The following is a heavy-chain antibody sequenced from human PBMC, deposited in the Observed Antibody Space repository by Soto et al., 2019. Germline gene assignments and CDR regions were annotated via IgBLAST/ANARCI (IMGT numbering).Heavy chain of an antibody. V-gene: IGHV1-69*13. D-gene: IGHD3-22*01. CDR2: IIPIFGTA. Sequence: ASVTVSCKASGGTFSSYAISWVRQAPGQGLEWMGGIIPIFGTANYAQKFQGRVTITADESTSTAYMELSSLRSEDTAVYYCARSVVITQTYFDYWGQGTLVTVSS. CDR1: GGTFSSYA. CDR3: ARSVVITQTYFDY. J-gene: IGHJ4*02.